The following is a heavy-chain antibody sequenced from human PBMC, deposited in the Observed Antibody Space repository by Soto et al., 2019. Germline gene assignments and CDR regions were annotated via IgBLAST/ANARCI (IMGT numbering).Heavy chain of an antibody. CDR3: ARDGERDTGLNFYYYLHGMDA. CDR2: ISPYNGTT. V-gene: IGHV1-18*04. D-gene: IGHD1-1*01. CDR1: GYTFTTYG. J-gene: IGHJ6*02. Sequence: ASVKVSCKASGYTFTTYGISWVRQAPGQGLEWMRWISPYNGTTKYAEKFQGEMTMTTDTATSTAYMDLRSLRSDDTAVYYCARDGERDTGLNFYYYLHGMDAWGQGTRVTVS.